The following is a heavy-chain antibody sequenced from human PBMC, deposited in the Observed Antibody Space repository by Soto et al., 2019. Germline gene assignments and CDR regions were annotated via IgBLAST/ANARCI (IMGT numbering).Heavy chain of an antibody. J-gene: IGHJ4*02. Sequence: SETLSLTCTVSGGSISSYYWSWIRQPPGKGLEWIGYIYYSGSTNYNPSLKSRVTISVDTSKNQFSLKLSSVTAADTAVYYRARVVRGGRIAAAGNRIYYYFDYWGQGTMVTVSS. CDR2: IYYSGST. CDR1: GGSISSYY. V-gene: IGHV4-59*01. D-gene: IGHD6-13*01. CDR3: ARVVRGGRIAAAGNRIYYYFDY.